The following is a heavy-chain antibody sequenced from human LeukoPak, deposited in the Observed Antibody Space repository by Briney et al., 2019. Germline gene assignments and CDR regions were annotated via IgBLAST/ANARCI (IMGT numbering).Heavy chain of an antibody. V-gene: IGHV4-38-2*02. CDR1: GYSISSGYQ. CDR3: ARDPRWLTPDCTSTSCYENYFDP. D-gene: IGHD2-2*01. J-gene: IGHJ5*02. CDR2: IYHSGSA. Sequence: SETLSLTRAVSGYSISSGYQWAWIRQSPGKGLEWIGSIYHSGSAHYNPSLKSRVTISVETSKNQFSLKLYSVTAADTAVYYCARDPRWLTPDCTSTSCYENYFDPWGQGTLVTVSS.